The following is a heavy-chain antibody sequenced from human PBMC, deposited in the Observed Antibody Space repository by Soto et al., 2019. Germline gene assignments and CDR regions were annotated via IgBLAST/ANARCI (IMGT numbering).Heavy chain of an antibody. V-gene: IGHV1-24*01. J-gene: IGHJ5*02. CDR1: GYTLTDLS. Sequence: ASVKVSCKVSGYTLTDLSMHWVRQAPGKGLEWMGGFDPEDGETIYAQKFQGRVTMTEDTSTDTAYMELSSLRSEDTAVYYCATDHRPWSDDSSGYYWFDPWGQGTLVTVSS. CDR2: FDPEDGET. CDR3: ATDHRPWSDDSSGYYWFDP. D-gene: IGHD3-22*01.